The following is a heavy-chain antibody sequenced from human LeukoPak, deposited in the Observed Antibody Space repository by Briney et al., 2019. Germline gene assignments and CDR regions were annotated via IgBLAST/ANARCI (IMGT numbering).Heavy chain of an antibody. CDR1: GFTFSSYS. CDR2: ISGSSSTI. J-gene: IGHJ4*02. D-gene: IGHD3-22*01. V-gene: IGHV3-48*01. Sequence: PGGSLRLSCAASGFTFSSYSMNWVRQAPGKGLEWVSYISGSSSTIYYADSVKGRFTISRDNAKNSLYLQMNSLRAEDTAVYYCARDWSSGYYNYWGQGTLVTVSS. CDR3: ARDWSSGYYNY.